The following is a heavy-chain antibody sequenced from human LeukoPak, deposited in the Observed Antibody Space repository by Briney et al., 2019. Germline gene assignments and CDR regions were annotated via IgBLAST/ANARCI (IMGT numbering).Heavy chain of an antibody. CDR3: PRITAYDDS. Sequence: GGSLNLPCGPSGFSISSNYWNWFRQPPGRGLEWVSGIYLDGSTYYADSVKGRFTLPRDNSRNALYLQMHSLRAEDTAVYYCPRITAYDDSWGQGTLVTVSS. J-gene: IGHJ5*01. V-gene: IGHV3-53*01. D-gene: IGHD1-20*01. CDR2: IYLDGST. CDR1: GFSISSNY.